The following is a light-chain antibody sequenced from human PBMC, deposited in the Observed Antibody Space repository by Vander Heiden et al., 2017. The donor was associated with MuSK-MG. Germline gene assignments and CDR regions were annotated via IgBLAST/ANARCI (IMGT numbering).Light chain of an antibody. CDR2: AAS. Sequence: SHMTQSPSSSLASVGDRVTITSGARQNIRWYLYWYQQKTGKAPKLLIYAASKLKSGVPSRFSGSDSGTDFTLTISRLQPEDVANYYCQESDSSPGTFGQGTKVEVK. CDR1: QNIRWY. CDR3: QESDSSPGT. V-gene: IGKV1-39*01. J-gene: IGKJ1*01.